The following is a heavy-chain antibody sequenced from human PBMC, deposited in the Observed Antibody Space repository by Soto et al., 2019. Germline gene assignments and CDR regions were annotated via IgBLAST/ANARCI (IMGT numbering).Heavy chain of an antibody. J-gene: IGHJ4*02. CDR2: ISAYNGNT. CDR1: CYTFTSYG. CDR3: ARDQDSGRGSYGPFCFDY. D-gene: IGHD1-26*01. Sequence: GASVKVSCKATCYTFTSYGIRLLRHSPGQWLEWMVWISAYNGNTNYAQKLQGRVTMTTDTSTSTAYMELRSLRSDDTAVYYCARDQDSGRGSYGPFCFDYWGQGTLVTVSS. V-gene: IGHV1-18*01.